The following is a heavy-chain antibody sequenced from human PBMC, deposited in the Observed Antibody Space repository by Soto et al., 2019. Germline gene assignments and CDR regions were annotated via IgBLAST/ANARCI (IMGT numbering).Heavy chain of an antibody. D-gene: IGHD5-18*01. Sequence: QVQLQQWGAGLLKPSETLSLTCAVYGGSFSGYYWSWIRQPPGKGLEWIGEINHSGSTNYNPSLMRRVTISVDTSKHQFSLMLRSVTAADTAVYYCARALGYTYGHLPIDYWGQGTLVTVSS. CDR3: ARALGYTYGHLPIDY. CDR1: GGSFSGYY. J-gene: IGHJ4*02. CDR2: INHSGST. V-gene: IGHV4-34*01.